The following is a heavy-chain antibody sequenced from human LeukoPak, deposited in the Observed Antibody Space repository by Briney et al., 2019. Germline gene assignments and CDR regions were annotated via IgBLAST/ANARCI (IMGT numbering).Heavy chain of an antibody. J-gene: IGHJ6*02. CDR1: GYTFTSYD. V-gene: IGHV1-8*01. CDR3: ARSGNDILTGYYYYYGMDV. D-gene: IGHD3-9*01. CDR2: MNPNSGNT. Sequence: AASVKVSCKASGYTFTSYDTNWVRQATGQGLEWMGWMNPNSGNTGYAQKFQGRVTMTRNTSISTAYMELSSLRSEDTAVYYCARSGNDILTGYYYYYGMDVWGQGTTVTVSS.